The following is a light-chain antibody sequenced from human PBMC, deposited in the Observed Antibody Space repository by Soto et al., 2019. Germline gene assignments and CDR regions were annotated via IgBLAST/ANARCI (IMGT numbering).Light chain of an antibody. CDR1: QSVSSSY. J-gene: IGKJ5*01. CDR2: RTS. Sequence: EIVLTQSPGTLSLSPGEGATLSCRASQSVSSSYIAWYQQKPGQAPRLLIYRTSNRVTGIPDRFSGSGSGTDFTLTISRLEPEDFAVYYCQQRSNWPITFGQGTRLENK. CDR3: QQRSNWPIT. V-gene: IGKV3D-20*02.